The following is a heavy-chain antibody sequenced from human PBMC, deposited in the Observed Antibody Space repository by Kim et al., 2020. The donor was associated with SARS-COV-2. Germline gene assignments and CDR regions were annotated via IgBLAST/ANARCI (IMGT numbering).Heavy chain of an antibody. CDR2: IWFDGSHK. Sequence: GGSLRLSCAASGFTFSTYGMHWVRQAPGKGLEWVAVIWFDGSHKYYADSVKGRFTISRDNSNSTLSLQMNSLRAEDTALYYCARALGWGHYSGVDVWGQGTTVTVSS. V-gene: IGHV3-33*01. CDR1: GFTFSTYG. CDR3: ARALGWGHYSGVDV. J-gene: IGHJ6*02. D-gene: IGHD2-21*02.